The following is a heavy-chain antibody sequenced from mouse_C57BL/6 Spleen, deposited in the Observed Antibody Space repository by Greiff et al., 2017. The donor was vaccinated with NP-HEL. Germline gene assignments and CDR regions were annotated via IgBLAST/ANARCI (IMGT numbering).Heavy chain of an antibody. CDR3: ARVGSIYDGPYYAMDY. J-gene: IGHJ4*01. CDR2: INPGSGGT. D-gene: IGHD2-3*01. Sequence: VQLQQSGAELVRPGTSVKVSCKASGYAFTNYLIEWVKQRPGQGLEWIGVINPGSGGTNYNEKFKGKATLTADKSSSTAYMQLSSLSSEDSAVYFCARVGSIYDGPYYAMDYWGQGTSVTVSS. CDR1: GYAFTNYL. V-gene: IGHV1-54*01.